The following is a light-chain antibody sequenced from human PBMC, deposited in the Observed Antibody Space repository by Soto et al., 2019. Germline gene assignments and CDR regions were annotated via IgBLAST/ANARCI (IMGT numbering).Light chain of an antibody. J-gene: IGLJ1*01. Sequence: QSALTQPRSVSGSPGQSVTISCTGTSSDVGGYNYVTWYQQYPGKAPKVMIYDVKTRPSGVPDRFSGSKSGNTASLTISALQAEDEADYYCCSYAGDYTFVFGTGTKVTVL. CDR1: SSDVGGYNY. CDR2: DVK. CDR3: CSYAGDYTFV. V-gene: IGLV2-11*01.